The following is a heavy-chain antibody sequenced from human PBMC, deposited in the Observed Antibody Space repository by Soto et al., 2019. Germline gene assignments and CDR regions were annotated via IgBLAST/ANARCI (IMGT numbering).Heavy chain of an antibody. J-gene: IGHJ4*02. D-gene: IGHD3-22*01. CDR3: ARELNTDSSAYYSFAY. V-gene: IGHV1-18*01. CDR1: GYTFSDYG. Sequence: ASVKVSCKTSGYTFSDYGLAWLRQTPGQRPEWMGWVSTYNANTNYAQKFQGRVTMTADTSTTTTSMELRSLRSDDTAVYYCARELNTDSSAYYSFAYWGQGTLVTVSS. CDR2: VSTYNANT.